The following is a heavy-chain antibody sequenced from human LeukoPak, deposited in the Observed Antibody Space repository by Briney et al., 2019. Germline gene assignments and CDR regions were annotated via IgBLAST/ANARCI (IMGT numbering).Heavy chain of an antibody. D-gene: IGHD6-19*01. V-gene: IGHV3-33*06. CDR1: GLIFSDYG. CDR2: IWYDGSNK. J-gene: IGHJ4*02. Sequence: GGSLRLSCAASGLIFSDYGMHWVRQAPGKGLEWVAVIWYDGSNKYYADSVKGRFTISRDNSKNTLYLQMNSLRAEDTAVYYCAKGDRYSSGWLDYRGQGTLVTVSS. CDR3: AKGDRYSSGWLDY.